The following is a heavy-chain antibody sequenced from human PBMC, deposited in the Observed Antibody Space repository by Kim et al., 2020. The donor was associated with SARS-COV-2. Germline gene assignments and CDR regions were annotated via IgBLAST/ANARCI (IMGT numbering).Heavy chain of an antibody. D-gene: IGHD3-9*01. CDR3: GRASDGLLTGYYAFDF. CDR2: IILFFGTS. CDR1: GGTFAKNA. Sequence: SVKVSCKASGGTFAKNAIGWVRQAPGQGLEWMGGIILFFGTSDYALKFQGRVTITADESTSTAYMALSSLRSEDTAVYFCGRASDGLLTGYYAFDFWG. J-gene: IGHJ3*01. V-gene: IGHV1-69*13.